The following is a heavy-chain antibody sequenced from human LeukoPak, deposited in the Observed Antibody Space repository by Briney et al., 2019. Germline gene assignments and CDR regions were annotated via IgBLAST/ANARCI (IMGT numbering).Heavy chain of an antibody. D-gene: IGHD6-19*01. CDR1: GGSISSSSYY. Sequence: SQTLSLTCTVSGGSISSSSYYWGWIRQPPGKGLEWIGSIYYSGSTYYNPSLKSRVTISVDTSKNQFSLKLSSVTAADTAVYYCARDRGSEAPFDYWGQGTLVTVSS. CDR2: IYYSGST. J-gene: IGHJ4*02. CDR3: ARDRGSEAPFDY. V-gene: IGHV4-39*02.